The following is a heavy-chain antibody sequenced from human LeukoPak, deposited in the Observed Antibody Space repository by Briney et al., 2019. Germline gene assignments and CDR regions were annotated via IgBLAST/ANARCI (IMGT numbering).Heavy chain of an antibody. J-gene: IGHJ4*02. CDR2: ITRSSSYI. CDR1: GFTFSTYS. Sequence: GGSLRLSCAASGFTFSTYSMNWVRQAPGKGLEWVSSITRSSSYIYYADSVKGRFTISRDNAKNSLFLQMNSLRAEDTAIYYCARQTIIYGDYSDYWGQGTLVTVSS. CDR3: ARQTIIYGDYSDY. V-gene: IGHV3-21*01. D-gene: IGHD4/OR15-4a*01.